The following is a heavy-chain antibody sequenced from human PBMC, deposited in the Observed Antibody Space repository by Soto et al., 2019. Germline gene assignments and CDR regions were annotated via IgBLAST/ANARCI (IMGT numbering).Heavy chain of an antibody. CDR3: AHREGEDYGWGSYKAAFDI. V-gene: IGHV2-5*02. D-gene: IGHD3-16*01. CDR2: IYWDNDK. CDR1: GFSLNTTAVG. J-gene: IGHJ3*02. Sequence: QITLKESGPTLVKPTQTLTLTCTFSGFSLNTTAVGVGWIRQPPGKALEWLALIYWDNDKRYNPSLKTRLTITKDTSKKQLVLKMTNMDHVDTATYFCAHREGEDYGWGSYKAAFDIWGQGTMVTVSS.